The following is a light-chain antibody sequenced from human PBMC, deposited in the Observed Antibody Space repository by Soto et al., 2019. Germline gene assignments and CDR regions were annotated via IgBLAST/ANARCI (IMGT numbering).Light chain of an antibody. Sequence: IVLTQSPVTLSLSPGERATLSCRASQGVNSTYVAWYQPKPGQAPRLLIYAASIRATGIPDRFSGSGSGTDFILTSSRLEPEDFVVYYCQHYGSSFTFXPGTKVDIK. J-gene: IGKJ3*01. V-gene: IGKV3-20*01. CDR3: QHYGSSFT. CDR1: QGVNSTY. CDR2: AAS.